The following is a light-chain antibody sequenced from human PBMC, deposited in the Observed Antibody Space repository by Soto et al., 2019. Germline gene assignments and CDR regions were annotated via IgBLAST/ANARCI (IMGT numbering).Light chain of an antibody. CDR2: LGS. J-gene: IGKJ4*01. Sequence: VMTQSPLSLPVTPGEPASISCRSSQSLLHSNGYNYLDWYLQKPGQSPHVLIYLGSIRASGVPDRFSGSGSGTDFTLKISRVEAEDVGVYYCMQALQTPTFGGGTKVEIK. CDR1: QSLLHSNGYNY. V-gene: IGKV2-28*01. CDR3: MQALQTPT.